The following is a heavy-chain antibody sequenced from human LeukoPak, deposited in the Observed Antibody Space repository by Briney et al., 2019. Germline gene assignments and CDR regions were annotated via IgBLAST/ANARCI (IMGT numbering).Heavy chain of an antibody. D-gene: IGHD2-2*01. J-gene: IGHJ4*02. CDR2: INNSGGST. Sequence: GGSLRFSCAASGFTFSSYAMSWVRQAPGKGLEWVSGINNSGGSTYYADSVKGRFTISRDNSKNTLYLQMNSLRDEDTAVYYCAKASGYCSSTTSCCLYFDYWGQGTLVTVSS. V-gene: IGHV3-23*01. CDR3: AKASGYCSSTTSCCLYFDY. CDR1: GFTFSSYA.